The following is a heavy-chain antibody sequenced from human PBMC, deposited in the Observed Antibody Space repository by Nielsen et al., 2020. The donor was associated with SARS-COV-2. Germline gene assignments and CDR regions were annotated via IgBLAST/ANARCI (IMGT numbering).Heavy chain of an antibody. CDR1: GFTFEDYT. Sequence: SLKISCAASGFTFEDYTMHWVRQAQVKGLEWVSCISWNSGRIGYADSVKGRITISRYNFKNALYLQMNSLRAEDTAVYYCAKAGSHSYFDHWGQGTLVTVSS. D-gene: IGHD1-26*01. CDR2: ISWNSGRI. V-gene: IGHV3-9*01. CDR3: AKAGSHSYFDH. J-gene: IGHJ4*02.